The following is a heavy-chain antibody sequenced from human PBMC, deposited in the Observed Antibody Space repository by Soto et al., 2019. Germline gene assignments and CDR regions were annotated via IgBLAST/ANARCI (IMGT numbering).Heavy chain of an antibody. J-gene: IGHJ6*02. CDR1: GGSISSGGYY. D-gene: IGHD3-10*01. CDR2: IYYSGST. CDR3: ARDESAGFGELSTHYYYYGMDV. V-gene: IGHV4-31*03. Sequence: SETLSLTCTVSGGSISSGGYYWSWIRQHPGKGLEWIGYIYYSGSTYYNPSLKSRVTISVDTSKNQFSLKLSSVTAADTAVYYCARDESAGFGELSTHYYYYGMDVWGQGTTVTVSS.